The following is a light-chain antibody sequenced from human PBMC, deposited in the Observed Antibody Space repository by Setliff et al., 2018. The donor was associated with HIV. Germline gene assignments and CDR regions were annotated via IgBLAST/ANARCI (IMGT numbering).Light chain of an antibody. J-gene: IGLJ1*01. V-gene: IGLV2-18*02. CDR3: SSYTSSSTPYV. CDR2: EVS. Sequence: QSVLAQPPSASGSPGQSVTISCTGTSSDVGSYNRVSWYQQPPGTAPKLMIYEVSNRPSGVPDRFSGSKSGNTASLTISGLQAEDEADYYCSSYTSSSTPYVFGTGTKVTVL. CDR1: SSDVGSYNR.